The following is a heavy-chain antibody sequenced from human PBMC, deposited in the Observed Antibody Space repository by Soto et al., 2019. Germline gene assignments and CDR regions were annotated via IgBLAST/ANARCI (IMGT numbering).Heavy chain of an antibody. CDR2: IYPGDSDT. J-gene: IGHJ6*02. Sequence: GESLKISCKGSGYSFTSYWIGWARKMPGKGLEWMGIIYPGDSDTRYSPSFQGRVTISADKSISTAYLQWSSLKASDTAMYYCARTAAAGKYYNGMDVWGQGTTVTVSS. CDR3: ARTAAAGKYYNGMDV. CDR1: GYSFTSYW. V-gene: IGHV5-51*01. D-gene: IGHD6-13*01.